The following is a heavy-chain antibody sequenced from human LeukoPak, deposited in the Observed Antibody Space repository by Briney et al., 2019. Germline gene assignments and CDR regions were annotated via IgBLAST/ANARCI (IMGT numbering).Heavy chain of an antibody. V-gene: IGHV3-21*01. CDR3: ARVSLTNIDY. Sequence: RGSLRLSCAASGFTFSSYSMNWVRQAPGKGLEWVSSISSSSSYIYYADSVKGRFTISRDNAKNSLYLQMNSLRAEDTAVYYCARVSLTNIDYWGQGTLVTVSS. D-gene: IGHD4/OR15-4a*01. CDR1: GFTFSSYS. J-gene: IGHJ4*02. CDR2: ISSSSSYI.